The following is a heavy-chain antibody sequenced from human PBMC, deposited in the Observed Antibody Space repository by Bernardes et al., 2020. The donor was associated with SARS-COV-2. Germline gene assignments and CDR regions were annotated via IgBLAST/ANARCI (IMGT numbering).Heavy chain of an antibody. D-gene: IGHD6-19*01. CDR3: ARDETSGWFFDY. CDR1: GGSISSYY. CDR2: IYSSGST. Sequence: SETLSLTCTVSGGSISSYYWSWIRQPSGKGLEWIGRIYSSGSTNYNPSLRSRVTMSVDMSKNQFSLKLRFVTAADTAVYYCARDETSGWFFDYWGQGTLVPVSS. V-gene: IGHV4-4*07. J-gene: IGHJ4*02.